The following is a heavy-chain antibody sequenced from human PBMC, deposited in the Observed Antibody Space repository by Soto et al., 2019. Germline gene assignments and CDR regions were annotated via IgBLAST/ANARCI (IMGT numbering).Heavy chain of an antibody. Sequence: EVQLVESGGGLVKPGGSLRLSCAASGFTFSSYSMNWVRQAPGKGLEWVSSISSSSSYIYYADSVKGRFTISRDNAKNSLYLQMNSLRAEDTAVYYCARDDYSNTNWFDPWGQGTLVTVSS. CDR2: ISSSSSYI. CDR3: ARDDYSNTNWFDP. J-gene: IGHJ5*02. D-gene: IGHD4-4*01. CDR1: GFTFSSYS. V-gene: IGHV3-21*01.